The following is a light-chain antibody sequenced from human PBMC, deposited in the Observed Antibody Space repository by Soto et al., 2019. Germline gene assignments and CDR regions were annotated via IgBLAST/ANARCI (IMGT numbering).Light chain of an antibody. V-gene: IGKV3-20*01. Sequence: DNVFKLSLDTESLSPEERATLTCSARQSVSNNYLAWYQQKAGQAPRPLIYAASSRAPGVPDRFRGSGSGTDFSLTIHGLEPEHFAAYYCQQYGGTTWTFCQGTMVDI. J-gene: IGKJ1*01. CDR1: QSVSNNY. CDR3: QQYGGTTWT. CDR2: AAS.